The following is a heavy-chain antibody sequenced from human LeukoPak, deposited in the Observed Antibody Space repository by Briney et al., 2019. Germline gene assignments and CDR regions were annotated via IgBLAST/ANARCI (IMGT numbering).Heavy chain of an antibody. V-gene: IGHV4-34*01. D-gene: IGHD6-13*01. CDR3: ARGPGYSSSDGAFDI. CDR2: INHSGST. J-gene: IGHJ3*02. CDR1: GGSFSGYY. Sequence: SETLSLTCAVYGGSFSGYYWSWIRQPPGKGLEWIGEINHSGSTNYNPSLKSRVTISVDTSKNQFSLKLSSVTAADTAGYYCARGPGYSSSDGAFDIWGQGTMVTVSS.